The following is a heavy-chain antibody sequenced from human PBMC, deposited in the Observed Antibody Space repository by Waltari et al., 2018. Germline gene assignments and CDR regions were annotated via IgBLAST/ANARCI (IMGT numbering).Heavy chain of an antibody. D-gene: IGHD6-19*01. CDR2: ISSSSSYR. V-gene: IGHV3-11*06. Sequence: QVQLVESGGGLVKPGGSLRLSCAASGLVFRAYYMRWIRQAPGKGLEWVSYISSSSSYRNYGDSVKGRFTISRDNAKNSLYLQLNRLRAEDTAVYYCARAEVAGDFNYYGMDVWGHGTTVTVSS. J-gene: IGHJ6*02. CDR1: GLVFRAYY. CDR3: ARAEVAGDFNYYGMDV.